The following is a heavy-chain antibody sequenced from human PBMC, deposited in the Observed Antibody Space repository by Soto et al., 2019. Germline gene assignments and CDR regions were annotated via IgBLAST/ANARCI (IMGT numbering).Heavy chain of an antibody. V-gene: IGHV3-30-3*01. CDR2: ISHDGSNK. Sequence: QVLLVDSGRGVVQPGRSLRLSCAASGFTFSSYAMNWVRQAPGKGLEWVALISHDGSNKYYADSVRGRFTISRDSSTNTLYLQMNSLRAADTAVYYCGRCTSTSCHLGSDYWGQGTLVTVSS. CDR3: GRCTSTSCHLGSDY. J-gene: IGHJ4*02. CDR1: GFTFSSYA. D-gene: IGHD2-2*01.